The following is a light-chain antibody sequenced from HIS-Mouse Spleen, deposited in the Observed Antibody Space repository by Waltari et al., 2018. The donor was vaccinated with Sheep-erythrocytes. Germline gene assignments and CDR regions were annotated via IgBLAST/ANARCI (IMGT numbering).Light chain of an antibody. J-gene: IGKJ5*01. V-gene: IGKV3-11*01. CDR2: DAS. CDR1: QRVSSY. CDR3: QQRSNWPPIT. Sequence: EIVLTQSPATLSLSPGERATLSCRASQRVSSYLAWYQQKPGQAPRLLIYDASNRATGIPARFSGSWSGTDFTLTISSLEPEDFAVYYCQQRSNWPPITFGQGTRLEIK.